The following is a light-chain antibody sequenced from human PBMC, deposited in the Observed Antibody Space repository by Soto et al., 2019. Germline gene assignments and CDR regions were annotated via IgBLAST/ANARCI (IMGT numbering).Light chain of an antibody. CDR3: RSYTSSISVV. Sequence: QSALTQPASGSGSPGQSIPISCTGTSSDVGGYNYVSWYQQHPGKAPKLRIYEVSNRPSGVSNRFSASKSGNTASLTISGLQAEDEAYYYCRSYTSSISVVFGGGTKLSVL. J-gene: IGLJ2*01. CDR2: EVS. V-gene: IGLV2-14*01. CDR1: SSDVGGYNY.